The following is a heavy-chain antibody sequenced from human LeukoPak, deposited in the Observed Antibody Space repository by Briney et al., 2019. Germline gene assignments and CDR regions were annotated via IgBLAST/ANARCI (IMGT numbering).Heavy chain of an antibody. D-gene: IGHD3-10*01. CDR3: ARVNYGSGTCFDY. J-gene: IGHJ4*02. CDR2: IWYGGTKT. CDR1: GFTFSSYA. Sequence: GGSLRLSCAASGFTFSSYAMHWVRQAPGKGLEWVAVIWYGGTKTYYADSVKGRFTISRDNAKNSLNLQMNSLRVEDTAVYYCARVNYGSGTCFDYWGQGTLVTVSS. V-gene: IGHV3-30*07.